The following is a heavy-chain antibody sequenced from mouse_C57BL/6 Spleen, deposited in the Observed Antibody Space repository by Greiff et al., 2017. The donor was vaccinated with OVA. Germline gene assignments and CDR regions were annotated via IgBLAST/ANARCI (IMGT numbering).Heavy chain of an antibody. CDR2: IDPSDSYT. CDR3: ARGNDGYYDY. Sequence: QVQLQQPGAELVMPGASVKLSCKASGYTFTSYWMHWVKQRPGQGLEWIGEIDPSDSYTNYNQKFTGKSTLTVDKSSSTAYMQLSSLTSEDSAVYYCARGNDGYYDYWGQGTTLTVSS. CDR1: GYTFTSYW. D-gene: IGHD2-3*01. J-gene: IGHJ2*01. V-gene: IGHV1-69*01.